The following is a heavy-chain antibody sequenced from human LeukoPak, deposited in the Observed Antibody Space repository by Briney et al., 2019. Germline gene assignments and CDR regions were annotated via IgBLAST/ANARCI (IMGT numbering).Heavy chain of an antibody. CDR2: IFSNGDT. Sequence: PGGSLRLSCTASEFTVSRNYMLWVRQAPGKGLEWVSLIFSNGDTHYADSVKGRFTISRDTYKNTVSLQMNSLRVEDTAMYYCTRDQMNYWGQGTVVTVSS. J-gene: IGHJ4*02. D-gene: IGHD5-24*01. CDR3: TRDQMNY. V-gene: IGHV3-53*01. CDR1: EFTVSRNY.